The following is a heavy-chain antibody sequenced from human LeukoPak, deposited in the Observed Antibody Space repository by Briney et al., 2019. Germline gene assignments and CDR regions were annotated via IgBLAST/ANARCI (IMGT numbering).Heavy chain of an antibody. CDR3: ARCSSTSCGMSC. J-gene: IGHJ4*02. V-gene: IGHV3-20*04. CDR2: INWNGGST. CDR1: GFTFDDYG. Sequence: GGSLRLSCAASGFTFDDYGMSWVRQAPGKGLEWVSGINWNGGSTGYADSVKGRFTISRDNAKNSLYLQMNSLRAVDTALYYCARCSSTSCGMSCWGQGTLVTVSS. D-gene: IGHD2-2*01.